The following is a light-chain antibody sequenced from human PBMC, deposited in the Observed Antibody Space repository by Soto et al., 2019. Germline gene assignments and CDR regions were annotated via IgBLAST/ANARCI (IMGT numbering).Light chain of an antibody. CDR3: QQYYSWPLT. CDR2: GAN. CDR1: QSVSSS. V-gene: IGKV3-15*01. J-gene: IGKJ4*01. Sequence: DIVMTQSPATLSVSPGDGATLSCRASQSVSSSLAWYQRKPGQPPRPLIYGANTRATGIPARFSGSRSGTEFTLTISSLQSEDSAVYYCQQYYSWPLTFGGGTDVEIK.